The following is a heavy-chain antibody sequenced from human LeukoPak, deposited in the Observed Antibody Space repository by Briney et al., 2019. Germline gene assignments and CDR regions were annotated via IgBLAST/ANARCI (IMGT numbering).Heavy chain of an antibody. Sequence: GGSLRLSCAASGLTFSSYSMNWVRQAPGKGLEWVSSISSSSSYIYYADSVKGRFTISRDSAKNSLYLQMNSLRAEDTAVYYCARDNGGSYEYYGMDVWGQGTTVTVSS. CDR1: GLTFSSYS. CDR3: ARDNGGSYEYYGMDV. V-gene: IGHV3-21*01. J-gene: IGHJ6*02. D-gene: IGHD1-26*01. CDR2: ISSSSSYI.